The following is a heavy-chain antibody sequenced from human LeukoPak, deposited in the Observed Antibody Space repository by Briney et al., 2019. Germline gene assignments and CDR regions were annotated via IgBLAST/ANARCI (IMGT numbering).Heavy chain of an antibody. CDR3: ARAVTPYYYGMDV. V-gene: IGHV4-4*02. D-gene: IGHD4-17*01. CDR2: IYHSGST. Sequence: SETLSLTCAVSGGSISSSNWWSWVRRPPGKGLEWIGEIYHSGSTNYNPSLKSRVTISVDKSKNQFSLKLSSVTAADTAVYYCARAVTPYYYGMDVWGQGTTVTVSS. CDR1: GGSISSSNW. J-gene: IGHJ6*02.